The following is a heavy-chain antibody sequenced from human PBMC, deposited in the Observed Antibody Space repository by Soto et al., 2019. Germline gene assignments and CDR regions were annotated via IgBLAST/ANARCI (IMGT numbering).Heavy chain of an antibody. V-gene: IGHV4-4*02. D-gene: IGHD3-22*01. J-gene: IGHJ4*02. Sequence: PSETLSLTCGVFGNSISTTNWWSWVRQSPGKGLEWIGEIFHSGASNYNPSLKSRVTISLDKSKNQFSLKLSSVTAADTAVYYCARDVGYHYDGSPSGQFDFWGQGTLVTVSS. CDR1: GNSISTTNW. CDR3: ARDVGYHYDGSPSGQFDF. CDR2: IFHSGAS.